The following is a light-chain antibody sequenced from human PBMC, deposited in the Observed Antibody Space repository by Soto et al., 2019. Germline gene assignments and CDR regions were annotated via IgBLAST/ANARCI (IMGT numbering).Light chain of an antibody. V-gene: IGKV3-15*01. Sequence: EKVMTQSPATLSVSPGERATLSCRASQRVSSNLAWYQQKPGQAPRLLIYDASTRATGIPARFSGSGSGTEFTLTISRLQSEDLPVYYSQQYDDWPETFGQGTKV. J-gene: IGKJ1*01. CDR2: DAS. CDR1: QRVSSN. CDR3: QQYDDWPET.